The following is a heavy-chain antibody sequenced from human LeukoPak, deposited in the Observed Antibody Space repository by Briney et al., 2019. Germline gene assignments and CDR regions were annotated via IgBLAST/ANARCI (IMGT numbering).Heavy chain of an antibody. CDR2: INPSGGST. CDR3: ARGIRALVCSGGSCYGGWFDP. J-gene: IGHJ5*02. CDR1: GYTFTSYY. Sequence: ASVKVSCKASGYTFTSYYMHWVRQAPGQGLEWMGLINPSGGSTSYAQKFQGRVTMTRDTSTSTVYMELSSLRSEDTAVYYCARGIRALVCSGGSCYGGWFDPWGQGTLVTVSS. D-gene: IGHD2-15*01. V-gene: IGHV1-46*01.